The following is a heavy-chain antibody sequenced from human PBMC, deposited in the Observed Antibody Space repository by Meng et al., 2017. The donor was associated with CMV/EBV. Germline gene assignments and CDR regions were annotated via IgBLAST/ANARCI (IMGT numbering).Heavy chain of an antibody. J-gene: IGHJ3*02. Sequence: ASVTVSCMASGYTFTGYYMHWVRQAPGQGLEWMGWINPNSGGTNYAQKFQGRVTMTRDTSISTAYMELSRLRSDDTAVYYCARKSRWLTRGDAFDIWGQGTMVTVSS. V-gene: IGHV1-2*02. CDR3: ARKSRWLTRGDAFDI. CDR1: GYTFTGYY. CDR2: INPNSGGT. D-gene: IGHD5-24*01.